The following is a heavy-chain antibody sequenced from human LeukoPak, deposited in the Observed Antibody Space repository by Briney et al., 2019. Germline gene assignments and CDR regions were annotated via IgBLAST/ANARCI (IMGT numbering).Heavy chain of an antibody. V-gene: IGHV3-53*01. CDR2: IYSGGST. J-gene: IGHJ4*02. CDR1: GFTFSSYA. D-gene: IGHD2-8*01. CDR3: ARDTGWSAY. Sequence: GGSLRLSCAASGFTFSSYAMSWVRQAPGKGLEWVSVIYSGGSTYYADSVKGRFTISRDNSKNTLYLQMNSLRAEDTAVYYCARDTGWSAYWGQGTLVTVSS.